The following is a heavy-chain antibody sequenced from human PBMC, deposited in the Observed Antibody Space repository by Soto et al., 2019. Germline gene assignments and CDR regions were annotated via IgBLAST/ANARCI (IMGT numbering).Heavy chain of an antibody. CDR3: ARGGTTVAALYHYYYMDV. D-gene: IGHD4-17*01. V-gene: IGHV4-59*01. J-gene: IGHJ6*03. CDR1: GGSISSYY. CDR2: IYYSGST. Sequence: SETLSLTCTVSGGSISSYYWSWIRQPPGKGLEWIGYIYYSGSTNYNPSLKSRVTISVDTSKNQFSLKLSSVTAADTAVYYCARGGTTVAALYHYYYMDVWGKVTTVTVSS.